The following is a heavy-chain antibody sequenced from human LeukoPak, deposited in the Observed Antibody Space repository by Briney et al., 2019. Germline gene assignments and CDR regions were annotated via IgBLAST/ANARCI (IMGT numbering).Heavy chain of an antibody. CDR2: IYYSGST. Sequence: NPSETLSLTCTVSGVSISSSSYYWGWIRQPPGKGLEWIGSIYYSGSTYYNPSLKSRVTISVGTSKNQFSLKLSSVTAADTAVYYCARLSGSYQDYFDYWGQGTLVTVSS. CDR3: ARLSGSYQDYFDY. CDR1: GVSISSSSYY. J-gene: IGHJ4*02. V-gene: IGHV4-39*01. D-gene: IGHD1-26*01.